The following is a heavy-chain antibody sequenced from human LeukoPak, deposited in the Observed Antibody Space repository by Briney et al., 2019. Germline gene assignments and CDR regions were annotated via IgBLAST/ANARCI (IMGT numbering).Heavy chain of an antibody. V-gene: IGHV3-48*03. CDR2: ISSSGTTI. CDR3: ARDLAGLYGPFDY. Sequence: PGGSLRLSCAASGFTFSSYEMNWVRQAPGKGLERVSYISSSGTTIYYADSVKGRFTISRDNAKNSLYLQMNSLRDEDTAVYYCARDLAGLYGPFDYWGQGTLVTVSS. CDR1: GFTFSSYE. J-gene: IGHJ4*02. D-gene: IGHD6-13*01.